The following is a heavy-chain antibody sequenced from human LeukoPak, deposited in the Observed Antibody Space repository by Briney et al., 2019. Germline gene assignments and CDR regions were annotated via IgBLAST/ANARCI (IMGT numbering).Heavy chain of an antibody. J-gene: IGHJ4*02. CDR1: GFTFSSYA. CDR3: AKDRYFDWLSYSPYYFDY. CDR2: ISGSGCST. V-gene: IGHV3-23*01. Sequence: GGSLRLSCAASGFTFSSYAMSWVRQAPGKGLEWVSAISGSGCSTYYADSVKGRFTISRDNSKNTLYLQMNSLRAEDTAVYYCAKDRYFDWLSYSPYYFDYWGQGTLVTVSS. D-gene: IGHD3-9*01.